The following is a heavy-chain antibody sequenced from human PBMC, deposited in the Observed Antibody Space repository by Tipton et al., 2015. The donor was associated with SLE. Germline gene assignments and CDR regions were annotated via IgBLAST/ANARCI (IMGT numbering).Heavy chain of an antibody. CDR2: ISHDGRYK. CDR1: GFSISSYV. V-gene: IGHV3-30*03. CDR3: VRVTGGRPDV. J-gene: IGHJ6*04. Sequence: RSLRLSCEASGFSISSYVLHWVRQAPGKGLEWVAGISHDGRYKKYSGSVMGRFTLSRDNSKNVVHLQMSTLRVEDTAVHYCVRVTGGRPDVWGKGTAVTVYS.